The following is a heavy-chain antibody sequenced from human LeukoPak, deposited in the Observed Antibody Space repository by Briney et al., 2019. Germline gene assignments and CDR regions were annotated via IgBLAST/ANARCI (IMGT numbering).Heavy chain of an antibody. Sequence: PGGSLRLSCEASGFSFSSHAMHWVGQAPGRGLENVSAIRGNGDNTWYRDSVKGRFSISRDNSEQMLYLQMGSLRAEDMAVYFCARASITASGPHDVYDIWGRGTMVTVSS. CDR1: GFSFSSHA. V-gene: IGHV3-64*02. D-gene: IGHD6-13*01. CDR2: IRGNGDNT. CDR3: ARASITASGPHDVYDI. J-gene: IGHJ3*02.